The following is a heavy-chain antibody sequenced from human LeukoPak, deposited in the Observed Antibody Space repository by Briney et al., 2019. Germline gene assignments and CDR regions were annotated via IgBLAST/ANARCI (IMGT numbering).Heavy chain of an antibody. V-gene: IGHV4-59*01. J-gene: IGHJ4*02. Sequence: SETLSLTCTVSGGSISSYYWSWIRQPPGKGLEWIGYIYYSGNTNYNPSLRTRVTISVDTSKNQFSLKLSSVTAADTAVYYCARAGSWKLNFDYWGQGTLVTVSS. D-gene: IGHD6-13*01. CDR2: IYYSGNT. CDR3: ARAGSWKLNFDY. CDR1: GGSISSYY.